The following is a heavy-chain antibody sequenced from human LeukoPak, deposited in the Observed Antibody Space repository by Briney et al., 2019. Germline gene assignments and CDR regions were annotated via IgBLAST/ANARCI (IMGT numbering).Heavy chain of an antibody. V-gene: IGHV1-2*02. J-gene: IGHJ5*02. D-gene: IGHD3-3*01. CDR3: TRDARIAVFGVFTSRFDP. CDR2: ISANSRDT. Sequence: ASVKVSCKASEYSFTGHYIHWVRQPPGQGVEGMGWISANSRDTNYAKIFQARVTMTTDPSTSTAYMALTRLRSDATDMYYCTRDARIAVFGVFTSRFDPWGQGTLVTVSS. CDR1: EYSFTGHY.